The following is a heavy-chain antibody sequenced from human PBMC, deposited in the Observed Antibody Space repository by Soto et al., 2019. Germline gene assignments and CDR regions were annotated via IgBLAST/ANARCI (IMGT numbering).Heavy chain of an antibody. V-gene: IGHV4-59*01. CDR3: ARSRDYVWGSYRLNWFDP. J-gene: IGHJ5*02. Sequence: SETLSLTCTVSGGSISSYYWSWIRQPPGKGLEWIGYIYYSGSTNYNPSLKSRVTISVDTSRNQFSLKLSSVTAADTAVYYCARSRDYVWGSYRLNWFDPWGQGTLVTVSS. CDR1: GGSISSYY. CDR2: IYYSGST. D-gene: IGHD3-16*02.